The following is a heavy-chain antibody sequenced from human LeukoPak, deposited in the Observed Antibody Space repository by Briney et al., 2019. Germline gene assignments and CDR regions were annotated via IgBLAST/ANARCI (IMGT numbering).Heavy chain of an antibody. CDR2: ISGSGGST. D-gene: IGHD5-24*01. Sequence: GGSLRLSCAASGFTFSSNWMYWVRQAPGKGLEWVSAISGSGGSTYYADSVKGRFTISRDNSKNTLYLQMNSLRAEDTAVYYCAKILERELQYYYYGMDVWGQGTSVTVSS. CDR3: AKILERELQYYYYGMDV. V-gene: IGHV3-23*01. CDR1: GFTFSSNW. J-gene: IGHJ6*02.